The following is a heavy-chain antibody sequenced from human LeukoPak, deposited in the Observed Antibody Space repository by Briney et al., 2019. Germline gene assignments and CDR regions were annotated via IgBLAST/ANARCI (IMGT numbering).Heavy chain of an antibody. CDR1: GFTFDDYG. CDR3: ARDSGSYYDSSGSYYGAFDI. Sequence: PGGSLRLSCAASGFTFDDYGMNWVRQGPGKGLEWVSGINWSGGSTGYADSVKGRFTISRDNAKYSLYLQMNSLRAEDTALYYCARDSGSYYDSSGSYYGAFDIWGQGTMVTVSS. D-gene: IGHD3-22*01. J-gene: IGHJ3*02. CDR2: INWSGGST. V-gene: IGHV3-20*04.